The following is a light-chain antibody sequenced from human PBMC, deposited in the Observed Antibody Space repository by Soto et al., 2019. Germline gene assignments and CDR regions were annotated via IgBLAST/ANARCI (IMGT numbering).Light chain of an antibody. Sequence: QSALTQPASVSGSPGQSITISCTGTSSDIGAYNHVSWYQQHPGKAPELMIYEVTNRPSGVSTRFSGSKSGNTASLTISGLQAEDEADYYCSSYTTTSTPPYVFGAGTKVTVL. J-gene: IGLJ1*01. CDR2: EVT. V-gene: IGLV2-14*01. CDR1: SSDIGAYNH. CDR3: SSYTTTSTPPYV.